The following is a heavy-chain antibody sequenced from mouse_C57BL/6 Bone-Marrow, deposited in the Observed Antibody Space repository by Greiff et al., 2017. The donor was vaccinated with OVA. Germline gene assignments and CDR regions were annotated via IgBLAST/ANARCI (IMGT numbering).Heavy chain of an antibody. D-gene: IGHD2-4*01. V-gene: IGHV3-6*01. CDR3: IYYDYDRDWYFDV. J-gene: IGHJ1*03. Sequence: VQLKESGPGLVKPSQSLSLTCSVTGYSITSGYYWNWIRQFPGNKLEWMGYISYDGSNNYNPSLKNRISITRDTSKNQFFLKLNSVTTEDTATYYFIYYDYDRDWYFDVWGTGTTVTVSS. CDR2: ISYDGSN. CDR1: GYSITSGYY.